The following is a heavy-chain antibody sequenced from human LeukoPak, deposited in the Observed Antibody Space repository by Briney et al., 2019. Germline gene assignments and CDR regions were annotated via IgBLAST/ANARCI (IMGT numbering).Heavy chain of an antibody. J-gene: IGHJ1*01. V-gene: IGHV1-46*01. CDR2: INPSGGST. D-gene: IGHD6-13*01. Sequence: GASVKVSCKASGYTFTSYYMHWVRRAPGQGLEWMGIINPSGGSTSYAQKFQGRVTMTRDTSTSTVYMELSSLRSEDTAVYYCARIKKYSSSWYGGFSYFQHWGQGTLVTVSS. CDR3: ARIKKYSSSWYGGFSYFQH. CDR1: GYTFTSYY.